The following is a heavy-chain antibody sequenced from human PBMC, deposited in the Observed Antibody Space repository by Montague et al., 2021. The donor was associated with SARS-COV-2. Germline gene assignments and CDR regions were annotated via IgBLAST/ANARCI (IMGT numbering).Heavy chain of an antibody. CDR1: GGSFSGYY. J-gene: IGHJ4*02. V-gene: IGHV4-34*01. CDR2: INHSGST. CDR3: ARSREEFTSIAVIITGGMHYCDS. Sequence: SETLSLTCAVYGGSFSGYYWSWVRQAPGKGLEWTGEINHSGSTHYNPSXXSRVSMSVDTSKNQFSLKMSSVTAADTAVFYCARSREEFTSIAVIITGGMHYCDSWGQGTLVAVSS. D-gene: IGHD3-22*01.